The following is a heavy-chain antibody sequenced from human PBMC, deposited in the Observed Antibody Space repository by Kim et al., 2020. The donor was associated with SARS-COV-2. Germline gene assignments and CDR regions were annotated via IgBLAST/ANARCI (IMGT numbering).Heavy chain of an antibody. CDR2: IGGSGKST. J-gene: IGHJ6*02. CDR1: GFSFSTNA. CDR3: AKHIKGSYYYALDV. V-gene: IGHV3-23*01. D-gene: IGHD3-10*01. Sequence: GGSLRLSCVAPGFSFSTNAMTWVRQAPGKGLEWVSAIGGSGKSTYSADSVKGRFTISRDNSKSTLYLQMNSLRAEDTAVYFCAKHIKGSYYYALDVWGQG.